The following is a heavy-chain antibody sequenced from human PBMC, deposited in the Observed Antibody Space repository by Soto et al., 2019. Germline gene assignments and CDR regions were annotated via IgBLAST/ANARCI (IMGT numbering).Heavy chain of an antibody. V-gene: IGHV3-30*18. Sequence: HPGGSLRLSCAASGFTFSSYGMHWVRQAPGKGLEWVAVISYDGSNKYYADSVKGRFTISRDNSKNTLYLQMNSLRAEDTAVYYCAKRHYDFWSGYYTYYYGMDVWGQGTTVTVSS. CDR2: ISYDGSNK. CDR3: AKRHYDFWSGYYTYYYGMDV. D-gene: IGHD3-3*01. CDR1: GFTFSSYG. J-gene: IGHJ6*02.